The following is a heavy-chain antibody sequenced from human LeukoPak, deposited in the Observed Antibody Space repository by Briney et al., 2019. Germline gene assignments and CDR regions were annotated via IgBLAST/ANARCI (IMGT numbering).Heavy chain of an antibody. J-gene: IGHJ6*03. CDR1: GFTFDDYG. CDR2: INWNGGST. CDR3: AREAYDDFWSGSWRYYYYMDV. V-gene: IGHV3-20*04. Sequence: GGSLRLSCAASGFTFDDYGMSWVRQAPGKGLEWVSGINWNGGSTGYAGSVKGRFTISRDNAKNSLYLQMNSLRAEDTAVYYCAREAYDDFWSGSWRYYYYMDVWGKGTTVTVSS. D-gene: IGHD3-3*01.